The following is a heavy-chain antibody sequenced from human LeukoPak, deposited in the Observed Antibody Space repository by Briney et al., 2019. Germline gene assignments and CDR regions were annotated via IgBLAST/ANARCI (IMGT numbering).Heavy chain of an antibody. J-gene: IGHJ3*02. V-gene: IGHV4-30-4*01. D-gene: IGHD4-17*01. CDR1: GGSISSGDYY. CDR3: ARGEYGDYWSDAFAI. Sequence: SETLSLTCTVSGGSISSGDYYWSWIRQPPGKGLEWIGYIYYSGSTYYNPSLKRRVTISVDTSKNQFSLKLSSVTAADTAVYYCARGEYGDYWSDAFAIWGQGPMVTVSS. CDR2: IYYSGST.